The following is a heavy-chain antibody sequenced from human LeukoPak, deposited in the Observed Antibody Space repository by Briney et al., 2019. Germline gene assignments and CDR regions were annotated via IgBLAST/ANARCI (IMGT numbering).Heavy chain of an antibody. D-gene: IGHD3-10*01. CDR3: AKDSSRSYLDH. Sequence: ASVKVSCKASGYTFTSYYMHWVRQAPGQGLEWMEIIHPNSGSTTYAQKFRGRVTMTRDTSTSTVYMELSSLRSEDTAMYYCAKDSSRSYLDHWGQGTLVTVSS. J-gene: IGHJ4*02. V-gene: IGHV1-46*01. CDR2: IHPNSGST. CDR1: GYTFTSYY.